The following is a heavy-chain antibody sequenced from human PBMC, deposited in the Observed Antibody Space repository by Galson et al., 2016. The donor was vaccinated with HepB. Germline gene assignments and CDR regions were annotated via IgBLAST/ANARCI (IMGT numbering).Heavy chain of an antibody. CDR2: ISGSGSTI. CDR3: ARWGRYDLLTHYALDV. J-gene: IGHJ6*02. D-gene: IGHD3-9*01. V-gene: IGHV3-48*03. CDR1: GFTFSTYE. Sequence: SLRLSCAASGFTFSTYELSWVRQAPGKGLEWVSYISGSGSTICYADSVKGRFTTSRDSAKKSLYLQMNSLRVEDTGIYYCARWGRYDLLTHYALDVWGQGTTVTVSS.